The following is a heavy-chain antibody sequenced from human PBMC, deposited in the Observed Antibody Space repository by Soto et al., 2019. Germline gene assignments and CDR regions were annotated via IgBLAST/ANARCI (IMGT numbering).Heavy chain of an antibody. CDR1: GGTFSSYA. J-gene: IGHJ4*02. CDR3: ARMRRYCSGGSCYPYCFDY. D-gene: IGHD2-15*01. V-gene: IGHV1-69*12. Sequence: QVQLVQSGAEVKKPGSSVKVSCKASGGTFSSYAISWVRQAPGQGLEWMGGIIPIFGTANYAQKFQGRVTITADESTSTAYMELSSLRSEDTAVYYCARMRRYCSGGSCYPYCFDYWGQGTLVTVSS. CDR2: IIPIFGTA.